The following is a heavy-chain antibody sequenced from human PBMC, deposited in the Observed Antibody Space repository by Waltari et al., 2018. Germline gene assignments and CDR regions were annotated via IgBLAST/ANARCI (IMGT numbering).Heavy chain of an antibody. CDR1: GFTFSSYA. D-gene: IGHD2-2*01. V-gene: IGHV3-23*01. J-gene: IGHJ5*02. CDR3: AKDPPRYCSSTSCNNWFDP. Sequence: VQLLESGGGLVQPGGSLRLSCAASGFTFSSYAMGRVRQAPGKGLEWVSAISGSGGSTYYADSVKGRFTISRDNSKNTLYLQMNSLRAEDTAVYYCAKDPPRYCSSTSCNNWFDPWGQGTLVTVSS. CDR2: ISGSGGST.